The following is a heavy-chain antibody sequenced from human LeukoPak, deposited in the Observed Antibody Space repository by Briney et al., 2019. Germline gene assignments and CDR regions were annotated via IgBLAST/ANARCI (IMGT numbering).Heavy chain of an antibody. J-gene: IGHJ4*02. Sequence: GGSLRLSCAASGFIFSTYWMHWVRQAPGKGLVWVSRMNSDGSSISYADSVRGRFTISRDNAKNTLYLQMNNLRPEDTAVYYCVPQEDCSRTTCQFDYWGQGTLVTVSS. D-gene: IGHD2-2*01. V-gene: IGHV3-74*01. CDR3: VPQEDCSRTTCQFDY. CDR1: GFIFSTYW. CDR2: MNSDGSSI.